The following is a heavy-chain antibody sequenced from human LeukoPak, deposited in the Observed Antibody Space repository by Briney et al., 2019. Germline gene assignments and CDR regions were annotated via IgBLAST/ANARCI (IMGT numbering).Heavy chain of an antibody. CDR1: GGTFSSYA. Sequence: GASVKVSCKASGGTFSSYAISWVRQAPGQGLEWMGRIIPILGIANYAQKFQGRVTITADKSTSTAYMELSSLRSEDTAVYYCARSQELVTMDDACDSWGQGTLVTVSS. CDR3: ARSQELVTMDDACDS. V-gene: IGHV1-69*04. CDR2: IIPILGIA. D-gene: IGHD3-10*01. J-gene: IGHJ3*02.